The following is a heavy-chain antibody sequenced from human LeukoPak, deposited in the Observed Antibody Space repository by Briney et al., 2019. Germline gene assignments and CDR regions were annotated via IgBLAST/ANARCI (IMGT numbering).Heavy chain of an antibody. V-gene: IGHV3-7*01. CDR1: GFTFSDYW. J-gene: IGHJ4*02. CDR3: ARVGTWELQRVFEY. CDR2: IHKAGSES. D-gene: IGHD1-26*01. Sequence: PGGSLRLSCAASGFTFSDYWMTCVRQVPGKGLEWVANIHKAGSESYYVDSVKGRFAISRDNAKNSLYLQLSSLRVDDTAVYYCARVGTWELQRVFEYWGQGTLVTVSS.